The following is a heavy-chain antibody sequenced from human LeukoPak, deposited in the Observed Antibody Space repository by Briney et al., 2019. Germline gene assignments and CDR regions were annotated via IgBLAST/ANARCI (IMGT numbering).Heavy chain of an antibody. CDR3: ARDYSYGSTLNWFDP. CDR1: GFTFSSYS. J-gene: IGHJ5*02. Sequence: GGSLRLSCAASGFTFSSYSMNWVRQVPGKGLGRVSSISSSSSYIYYADSVKGRFTISRDNAKNSLYLQMNSLRAEDTAVYYCARDYSYGSTLNWFDPWGQGTLVTVSS. CDR2: ISSSSSYI. V-gene: IGHV3-21*01. D-gene: IGHD5-18*01.